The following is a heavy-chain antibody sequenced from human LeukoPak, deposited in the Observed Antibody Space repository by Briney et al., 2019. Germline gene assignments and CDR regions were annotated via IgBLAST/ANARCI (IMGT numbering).Heavy chain of an antibody. Sequence: GSLRLSCAASGFTFSNYDMHWVRQPPGKGPEWVAVIWYDGSAKYYVDSVKGRFTISRDNSKNTLYLQMNRLRAEDTAVYYCARVRGHYFDYWGQGTLVTVSS. CDR3: ARVRGHYFDY. CDR1: GFTFSNYD. V-gene: IGHV3-33*01. CDR2: IWYDGSAK. J-gene: IGHJ4*02.